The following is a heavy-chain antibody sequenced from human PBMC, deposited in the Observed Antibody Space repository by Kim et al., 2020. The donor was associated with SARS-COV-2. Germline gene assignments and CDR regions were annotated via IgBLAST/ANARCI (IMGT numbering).Heavy chain of an antibody. CDR2: IYYSGST. CDR3: ARADYRSSGGCGDR. Sequence: SQTLSLTCTVSGGSISSSSYYWGWIRQPPGKGLEWIGSIYYSGSTFYNPSLKSRVTISVDTSKNQFSLKLSSVTASDTAVYYCARADYRSSGGCGDRWGQ. CDR1: GGSISSSSYY. J-gene: IGHJ1*01. D-gene: IGHD2-15*01. V-gene: IGHV4-39*01.